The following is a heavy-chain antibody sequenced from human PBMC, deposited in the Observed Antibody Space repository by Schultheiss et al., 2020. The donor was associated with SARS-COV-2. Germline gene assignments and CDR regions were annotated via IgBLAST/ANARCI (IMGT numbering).Heavy chain of an antibody. V-gene: IGHV3-66*01. J-gene: IGHJ6*02. CDR1: GFTFSSYS. D-gene: IGHD3-22*01. CDR2: IYSGGST. Sequence: GGSLRLSCAASGFTFSSYSMNWVRQAPGKGLEWVSVIYSGGSTYYADSVKGRFTISRDNSKNTLYLQMNSLRAEDTAVYYCARRTRIGCMDVWGQGTTVTVSS. CDR3: ARRTRIGCMDV.